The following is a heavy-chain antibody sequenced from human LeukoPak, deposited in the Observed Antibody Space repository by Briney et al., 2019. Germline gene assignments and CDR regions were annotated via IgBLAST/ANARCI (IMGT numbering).Heavy chain of an antibody. Sequence: GASVKVSCKASGYTFTSYGISWVRQAPGQGLEWMGWVSAYNGNTNYAQKLQGRVTMTTDTSTSTAYMELRSLRSDDTAVYYCARDMYHYDSSGYYYFDYWGQGTLVTVSS. D-gene: IGHD3-22*01. V-gene: IGHV1-18*01. CDR2: VSAYNGNT. CDR3: ARDMYHYDSSGYYYFDY. J-gene: IGHJ4*02. CDR1: GYTFTSYG.